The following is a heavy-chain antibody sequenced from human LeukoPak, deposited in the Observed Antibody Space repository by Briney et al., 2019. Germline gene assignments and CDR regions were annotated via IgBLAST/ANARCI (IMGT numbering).Heavy chain of an antibody. Sequence: GGSLRLSCAASGFTFSSYAMSWVRQAPGKGLEWVSAISGSGGSTYYADSVKGRFTISRDNSKNTLYLQMNSLRAEDTAVYYCAKVKAPDYYGSSVIDYWGQGTLVTVSS. CDR1: GFTFSSYA. CDR3: AKVKAPDYYGSSVIDY. J-gene: IGHJ4*02. V-gene: IGHV3-23*01. D-gene: IGHD3-22*01. CDR2: ISGSGGST.